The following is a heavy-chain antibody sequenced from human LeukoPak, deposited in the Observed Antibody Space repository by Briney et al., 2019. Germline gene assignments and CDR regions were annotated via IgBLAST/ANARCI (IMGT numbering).Heavy chain of an antibody. Sequence: ASVKVSCKVSGYTLTELSMHWVRQAPGKGLEWMGGFDPEDGEIIYAQKFQGRVTMTEDTSTDTAYMELSSLRSEDTAVYYCATRGYNRNYGGFDPWGQGTLVTVSS. V-gene: IGHV1-24*01. D-gene: IGHD1-7*01. J-gene: IGHJ5*02. CDR3: ATRGYNRNYGGFDP. CDR1: GYTLTELS. CDR2: FDPEDGEI.